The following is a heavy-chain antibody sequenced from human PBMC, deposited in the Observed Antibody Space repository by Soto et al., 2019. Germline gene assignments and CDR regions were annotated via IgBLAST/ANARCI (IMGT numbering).Heavy chain of an antibody. CDR2: ISTYNGNT. Sequence: GASVKVSCKASGYTFSNSGFSWMRQAPGQGLEWMGWISTYNGNTNYAQKFQGRLSMTTDTSTSTAFMELRTLRSDDTAVYYCARGEYNNGRHWLNPWGQGTLVTVSP. D-gene: IGHD2-8*01. J-gene: IGHJ5*02. CDR1: GYTFSNSG. V-gene: IGHV1-18*01. CDR3: ARGEYNNGRHWLNP.